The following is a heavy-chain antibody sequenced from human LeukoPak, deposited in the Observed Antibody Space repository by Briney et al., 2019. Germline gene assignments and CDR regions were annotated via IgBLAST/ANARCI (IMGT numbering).Heavy chain of an antibody. Sequence: PGGSLRLSCAASGFTFSDFYMSWIRQAPGKGLGWVSYISSSGSTIYYADSVKGRFTISRDNAKNSLYLQMNSLRAEDTAVYYCARDRRTILDYWSQGTLVTVSS. V-gene: IGHV3-11*01. J-gene: IGHJ4*02. CDR3: ARDRRTILDY. CDR1: GFTFSDFY. CDR2: ISSSGSTI. D-gene: IGHD1-7*01.